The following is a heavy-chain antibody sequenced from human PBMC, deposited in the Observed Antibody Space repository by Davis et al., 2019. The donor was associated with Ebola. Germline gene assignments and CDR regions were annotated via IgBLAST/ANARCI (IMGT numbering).Heavy chain of an antibody. J-gene: IGHJ4*02. Sequence: GGSLRLSCAASGFTFSSYSMNWVRQAPGKGLEWVSSISSSSSYIYYADSVKGRFTISRDNAKNSLYLQMNSLRAEDTAVYYCAKSTIFGVAPYSGYFDYWGQGTLVTVSS. D-gene: IGHD3-3*01. CDR3: AKSTIFGVAPYSGYFDY. V-gene: IGHV3-21*04. CDR2: ISSSSSYI. CDR1: GFTFSSYS.